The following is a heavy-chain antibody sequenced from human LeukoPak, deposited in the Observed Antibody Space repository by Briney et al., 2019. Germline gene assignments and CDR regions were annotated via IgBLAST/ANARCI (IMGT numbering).Heavy chain of an antibody. V-gene: IGHV3-13*01. J-gene: IGHJ4*02. CDR3: AREGRDGYNQYYFDY. CDR1: GFTFSSYD. CDR2: IGTAGDT. D-gene: IGHD5-24*01. Sequence: PGGSLRLSYAASGFTFSSYDMHWVRQATGKGLEWVSAIGTAGDTYYPGSVKGRFTISRENAKNPLYLQMNSLRAGDTAVYYCAREGRDGYNQYYFDYWGQGTLVTVSS.